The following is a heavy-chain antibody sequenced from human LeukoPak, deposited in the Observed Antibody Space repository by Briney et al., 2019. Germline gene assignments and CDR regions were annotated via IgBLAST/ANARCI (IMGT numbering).Heavy chain of an antibody. Sequence: ASVKVSCKASGYTFTSYGISWVRQAPGQGLVWMGWISAYNGNTNYAQKLQGRVTVTTDTSTSTAYMELRSLRSDDTAVYYCARRDSGNMYGYWGQGTLVTVSS. CDR2: ISAYNGNT. D-gene: IGHD3-10*01. CDR3: ARRDSGNMYGY. V-gene: IGHV1-18*01. J-gene: IGHJ4*02. CDR1: GYTFTSYG.